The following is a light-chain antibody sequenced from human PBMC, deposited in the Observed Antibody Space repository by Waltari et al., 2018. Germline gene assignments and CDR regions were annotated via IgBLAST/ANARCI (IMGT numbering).Light chain of an antibody. CDR3: SSYTSSGTLVL. V-gene: IGLV2-14*03. J-gene: IGLJ2*01. CDR2: DVN. Sequence: QSALTQPASVSGSPGQSITISCPGTSSDVWGYKYVSWYQQHPGKAPKLMIYDVNNRPSEISNRFSGSKSGNTASLTISGLQAEDEADYYCSSYTSSGTLVLFGGGTKLTVL. CDR1: SSDVWGYKY.